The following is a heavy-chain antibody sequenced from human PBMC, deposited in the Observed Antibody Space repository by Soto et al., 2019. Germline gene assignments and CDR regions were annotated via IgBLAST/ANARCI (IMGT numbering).Heavy chain of an antibody. Sequence: GESLKISCKGSGHIFSNYWIGWVRQMPGKGLEWMGIICPGDSDTRYSPSLQGQVTITVDKSINTAYLQWSRLKASDTAIYYCARQRLWGTSGYYYFENWGQGTLVTVSS. D-gene: IGHD3-22*01. CDR2: ICPGDSDT. V-gene: IGHV5-51*01. CDR1: GHIFSNYW. CDR3: ARQRLWGTSGYYYFEN. J-gene: IGHJ4*02.